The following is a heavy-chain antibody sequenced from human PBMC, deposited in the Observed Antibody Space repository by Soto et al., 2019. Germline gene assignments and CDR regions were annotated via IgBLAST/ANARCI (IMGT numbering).Heavy chain of an antibody. V-gene: IGHV2-5*02. CDR1: GFSLSTSGVG. CDR3: ALSWIQNLFDY. Sequence: QITLKESGPTLVKPTQTLTLTCTFSGFSLSTSGVGVGWIRQPPGKALEWLALMYWDDDKRYSPSLKSRLTIYKNTSKIQVVLTMTNMETVETASYNCALSWIQNLFDYWGQGTLVTVSS. CDR2: MYWDDDK. D-gene: IGHD5-18*01. J-gene: IGHJ4*02.